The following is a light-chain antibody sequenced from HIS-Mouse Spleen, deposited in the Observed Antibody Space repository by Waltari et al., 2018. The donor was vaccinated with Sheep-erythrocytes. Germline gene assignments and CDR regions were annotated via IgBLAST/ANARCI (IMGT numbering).Light chain of an antibody. CDR1: SSDVGGYNY. CDR2: DVS. V-gene: IGLV2-11*01. Sequence: QSALTQPPSASGSPGQSVTISCTGTSSDVGGYNYVSWYQQHPDKAPKLMIYDVSKRPSGVPDRFSGSKSGNTASLTISGLQAEDEADYYCCSYAGSYNHVFATGTKVTVL. CDR3: CSYAGSYNHV. J-gene: IGLJ1*01.